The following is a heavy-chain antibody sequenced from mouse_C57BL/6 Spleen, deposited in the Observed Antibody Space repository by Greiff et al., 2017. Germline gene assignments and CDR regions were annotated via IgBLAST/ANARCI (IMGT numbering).Heavy chain of an antibody. D-gene: IGHD1-1*01. Sequence: LVESGAELVRPGASVTLSCKASGYTFTDYEMHWVKQTPVHGLEWIGAIDPETGGTAYNQKFKGKAILTADKSSSTAYMELRSLTSEDSAVYYCTRPHYYGDAMDYWGQGTSVTVSS. CDR3: TRPHYYGDAMDY. J-gene: IGHJ4*01. CDR2: IDPETGGT. V-gene: IGHV1-15*01. CDR1: GYTFTDYE.